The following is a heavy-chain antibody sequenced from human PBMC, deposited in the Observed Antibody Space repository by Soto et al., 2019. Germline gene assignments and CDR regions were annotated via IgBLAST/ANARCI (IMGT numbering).Heavy chain of an antibody. CDR2: TSGSGGST. D-gene: IGHD2-2*01. Sequence: PGGSLRLSCAASGFTFSSYAMSWVRQAPGKGLGWVSATSGSGGSTYYADSVKGRFTISRDNSKNTLYLQMNSLSAEDTAVYYCATLAAAKPHYYYYYGMDVWGQGTTVTVSS. CDR3: ATLAAAKPHYYYYYGMDV. V-gene: IGHV3-23*01. CDR1: GFTFSSYA. J-gene: IGHJ6*02.